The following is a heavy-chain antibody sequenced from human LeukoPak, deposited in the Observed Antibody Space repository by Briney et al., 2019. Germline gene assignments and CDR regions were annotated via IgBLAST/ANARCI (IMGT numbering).Heavy chain of an antibody. J-gene: IGHJ5*02. V-gene: IGHV4-59*03. D-gene: IGHD2-15*01. Sequence: PSETLSLTCAVSGGPISSYYWSWIRQPPGKGLEWIGYIYYSGITNYNPSLRSRVTISVDTSKNQFSLKLSSVTAADTAVYYCAGSRGSWPNWFDPWGQGTLVTVSS. CDR2: IYYSGIT. CDR3: AGSRGSWPNWFDP. CDR1: GGPISSYY.